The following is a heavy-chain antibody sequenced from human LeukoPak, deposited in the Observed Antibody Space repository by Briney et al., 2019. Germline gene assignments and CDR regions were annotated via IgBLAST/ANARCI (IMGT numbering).Heavy chain of an antibody. D-gene: IGHD5/OR15-5a*01. CDR3: ARAGYSILSPFDY. V-gene: IGHV3-48*03. J-gene: IGHJ4*02. Sequence: GGSLRLSCAASGFTFGSYEMNWVRQAPGKGLEWVSYISSSGSTIYYADSVEGRFTISRDNAKSSLYLQMNSLRAEDTAVYYCARAGYSILSPFDYWGQGTLVTVSS. CDR1: GFTFGSYE. CDR2: ISSSGSTI.